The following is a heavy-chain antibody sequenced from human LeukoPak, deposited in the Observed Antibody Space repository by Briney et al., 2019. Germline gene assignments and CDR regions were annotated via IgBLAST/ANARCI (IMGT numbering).Heavy chain of an antibody. D-gene: IGHD6-19*01. CDR2: MNPNSGNT. CDR1: GYTFTSYD. CDR3: ARGGQYSSGWDFDY. V-gene: IGHV1-8*01. J-gene: IGHJ4*02. Sequence: ASVKVSCKASGYTFTSYDINWVRQATGQGLEWMGWMNPNSGNTGYAQKFQGRVTMTRNTSISTAYMGLSSLRSEDTAVYYCARGGQYSSGWDFDYWGQGTLVTVSS.